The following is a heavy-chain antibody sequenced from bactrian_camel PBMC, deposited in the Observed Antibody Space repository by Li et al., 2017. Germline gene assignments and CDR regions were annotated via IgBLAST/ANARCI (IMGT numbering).Heavy chain of an antibody. D-gene: IGHD2*01. J-gene: IGHJ6*01. CDR3: AAEASYSGDLFGF. Sequence: HVQLVESGGALVQPGGSLRLSCEASGFTFTAYSMAWVRQAPGKGLEWVAQINGNTGATDYADSAKGRFTISKDSAENTLYLQMNSLKPEDTAMYYCAAEASYSGDLFGFWGQGTQVTVS. CDR2: INGNTGAT. V-gene: IGHV3S6*01. CDR1: GFTFTAYS.